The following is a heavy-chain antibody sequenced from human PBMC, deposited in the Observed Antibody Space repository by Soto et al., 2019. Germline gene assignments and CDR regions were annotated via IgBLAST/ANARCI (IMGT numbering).Heavy chain of an antibody. J-gene: IGHJ4*02. CDR1: GFTFSSYS. CDR3: ARTNCSSTSCPHKLFDY. D-gene: IGHD2-2*01. V-gene: IGHV3-21*01. Sequence: PGGSLRLSCAASGFTFSSYSMNWVRQAPGKGLEWVSSISSSSSYIYYADSVKGRFTISRDNAKNSLYLQMNSLRAEDTAVYYCARTNCSSTSCPHKLFDYWGQGTLVTVSS. CDR2: ISSSSSYI.